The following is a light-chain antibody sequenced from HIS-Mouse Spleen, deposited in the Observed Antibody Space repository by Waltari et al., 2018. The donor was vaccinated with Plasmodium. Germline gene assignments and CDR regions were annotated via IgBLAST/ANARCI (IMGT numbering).Light chain of an antibody. Sequence: SYELPQPPSVSVSPGQTARITCSGDALPKQYAYWYQQKPGQAPVLGIYKDSERPSGIPERFSGSSSGTTVTLTISGVQAEDEADYYCQSADSSGTYVVFGGGTKLTVL. J-gene: IGLJ2*01. CDR2: KDS. CDR1: ALPKQY. V-gene: IGLV3-25*03. CDR3: QSADSSGTYVV.